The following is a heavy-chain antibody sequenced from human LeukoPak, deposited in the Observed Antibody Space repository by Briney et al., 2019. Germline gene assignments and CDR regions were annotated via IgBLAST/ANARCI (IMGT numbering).Heavy chain of an antibody. CDR1: GFTFSNYA. Sequence: SGGSLRLSGAASGFTFSNYAILWVRQAPGKGLEWVAVISYDGSSKNFADSVKGRFTISRDNSKNTLYLQMNSLRVEDTAVYYCARESSSWRYYYYGMDVWGQGTTVTVSS. J-gene: IGHJ6*02. CDR2: ISYDGSSK. D-gene: IGHD6-13*01. CDR3: ARESSSWRYYYYGMDV. V-gene: IGHV3-30-3*01.